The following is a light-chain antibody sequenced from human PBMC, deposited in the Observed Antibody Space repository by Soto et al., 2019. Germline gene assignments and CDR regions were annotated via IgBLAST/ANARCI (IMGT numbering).Light chain of an antibody. V-gene: IGLV1-40*01. CDR1: ISNIGSGYN. CDR2: DNT. CDR3: QSYDSSLSGFVI. Sequence: QSVLTQPPSVSGAPGQRVTIACTGRISNIGSGYNVHWYQQLPGTAPKLLIFDNTNRPSGVPDRFSASKSGTSASLAISGLQAEDEADYYCQSYDSSLSGFVIFGGGTKVTVL. J-gene: IGLJ2*01.